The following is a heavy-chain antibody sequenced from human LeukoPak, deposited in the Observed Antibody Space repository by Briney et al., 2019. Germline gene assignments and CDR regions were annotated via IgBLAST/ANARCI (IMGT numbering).Heavy chain of an antibody. Sequence: PSETLSLTCTVSGGSIGSYYWTWIRQPPGKGLEWTGYIYNSGSTNYNPSLKSRVTISVDTSKNRFSLKLSSVTAADTAVYYCARSRDGYNLDYWGQGTLVTVSS. CDR1: GGSIGSYY. CDR2: IYNSGST. J-gene: IGHJ4*02. CDR3: ARSRDGYNLDY. D-gene: IGHD5-24*01. V-gene: IGHV4-59*01.